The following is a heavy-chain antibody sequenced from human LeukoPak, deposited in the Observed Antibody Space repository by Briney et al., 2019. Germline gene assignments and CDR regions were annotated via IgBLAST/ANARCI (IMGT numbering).Heavy chain of an antibody. D-gene: IGHD6-19*01. CDR3: AKGMRYSSGWYYFDY. CDR2: ISSGGST. V-gene: IGHV3-23*01. CDR1: GFTFNNYA. Sequence: GGSLRLSCAASGFTFNNYAMSWVCQAPGKGLEWVSSISSGGSTYYADSVKGRFTISRDNSKNTLYLQMNSLRAEDTAVYYCAKGMRYSSGWYYFDYWGQGTLVTVSS. J-gene: IGHJ4*02.